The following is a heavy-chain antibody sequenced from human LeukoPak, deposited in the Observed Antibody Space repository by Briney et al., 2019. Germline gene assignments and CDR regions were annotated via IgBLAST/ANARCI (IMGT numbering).Heavy chain of an antibody. CDR2: INHSGST. V-gene: IGHV4-34*01. CDR1: GGSFSGYY. D-gene: IGHD3-10*01. CDR3: ASAPIGQDY. Sequence: SETLSLTCAVYGGSFSGYYWSWIRQPPGKGLEWIGEINHSGSTNYNPSLKSRVTISVDTSKNQFSLKLSSVTAADTAVYYCASAPIGQDYWGQGTLVTVSS. J-gene: IGHJ4*02.